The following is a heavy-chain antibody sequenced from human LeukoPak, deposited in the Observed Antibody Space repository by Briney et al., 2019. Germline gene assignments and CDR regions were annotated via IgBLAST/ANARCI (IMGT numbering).Heavy chain of an antibody. CDR2: ISSDGSII. CDR1: GFSFSSYW. J-gene: IGHJ4*02. D-gene: IGHD6-13*01. V-gene: IGHV3-74*01. CDR3: AKLIAAAGTDDY. Sequence: PGGSLRLSCAASGFSFSSYWMHWVRQAPGKGLVWVSRISSDGSIINYADSVKGRFTISRDNSKNTLYLQMNSLRAEDTAVYYCAKLIAAAGTDDYWGQGTLVTVSS.